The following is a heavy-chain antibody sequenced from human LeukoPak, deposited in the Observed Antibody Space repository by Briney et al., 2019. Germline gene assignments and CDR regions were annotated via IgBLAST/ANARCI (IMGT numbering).Heavy chain of an antibody. CDR1: GVIVSRNY. V-gene: IGHV3-53*01. D-gene: IGHD2-15*01. J-gene: IGHJ4*02. Sequence: GGSLRLSCAASGVIVSRNYMNWVRQAPGKGLEWVSALDSGGNLYYADSVKGRFTISRDTFKNTLYLQMNSLRAGDTAVYYCAARPDAAPGPFDYWGQGTLLTVSS. CDR2: LDSGGNL. CDR3: AARPDAAPGPFDY.